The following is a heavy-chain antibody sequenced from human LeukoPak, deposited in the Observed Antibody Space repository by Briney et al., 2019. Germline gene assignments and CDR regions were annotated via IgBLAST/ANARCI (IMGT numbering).Heavy chain of an antibody. CDR1: GFTFSNYV. Sequence: GGSLRLSCAASGFTFSNYVMHWVRQAPGKGLEWVAFIRYDGSNKYYADSVKGRFTISRDNSKNMLYLQMNSLRAEDTAVYYCAREVGYYGSGSGYWGQGTLVTVSS. CDR3: AREVGYYGSGSGY. D-gene: IGHD3-10*01. J-gene: IGHJ4*02. V-gene: IGHV3-30*02. CDR2: IRYDGSNK.